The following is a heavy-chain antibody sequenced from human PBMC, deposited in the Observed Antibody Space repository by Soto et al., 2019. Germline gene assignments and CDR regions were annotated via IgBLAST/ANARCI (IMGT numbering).Heavy chain of an antibody. V-gene: IGHV4-34*01. CDR1: GGSFSGHY. CDR3: ARGDFKFLSAGGLWNPNPKYYYYGREV. CDR2: INHSRRT. Sequence: SETLSLTCAVYGGSFSGHYWSWIRQPPGKGLEWIGEINHSRRTNYNPSIKIRFTLSVNTSKNQFSLKLSSVPAAATVVFYCARGDFKFLSAGGLWNPNPKYYYYGREVWEKGPRSPLL. J-gene: IGHJ6*04. D-gene: IGHD3-16*01.